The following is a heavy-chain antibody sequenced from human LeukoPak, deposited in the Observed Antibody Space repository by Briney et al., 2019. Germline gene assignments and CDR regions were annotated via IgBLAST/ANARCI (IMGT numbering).Heavy chain of an antibody. CDR2: INGRGDGP. Sequence: QSGGSLRLSCAASGFSFSSFAMTWVRQSPGKGLEWVSSINGRGDGPFYADSVKGRFTISRDNSKNTLYLQMNSLRAEDTAVYYCARDHRGAARPLDYWGREPWSPSPQ. J-gene: IGHJ4*02. D-gene: IGHD6-6*01. CDR3: ARDHRGAARPLDY. CDR1: GFSFSSFA. V-gene: IGHV3-23*01.